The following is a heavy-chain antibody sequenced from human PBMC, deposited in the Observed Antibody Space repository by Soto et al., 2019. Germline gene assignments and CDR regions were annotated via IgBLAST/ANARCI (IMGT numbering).Heavy chain of an antibody. D-gene: IGHD6-19*01. CDR1: GGSFSCYY. J-gene: IGHJ3*02. CDR3: ARGQRLDAFDI. CDR2: INHSGST. Sequence: SETLSLTCTVYGGSFSCYYWSWIRQPPGKGLEWIGEINHSGSTNYNPSLKSRVTISVDTSKNQFSLKLSSVTAADTAVYYCARGQRLDAFDIWGQGTMVTVSS. V-gene: IGHV4-34*01.